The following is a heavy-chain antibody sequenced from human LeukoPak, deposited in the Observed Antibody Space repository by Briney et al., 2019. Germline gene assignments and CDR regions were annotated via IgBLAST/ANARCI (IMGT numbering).Heavy chain of an antibody. CDR2: ISGSGGST. CDR3: AKEGNRRRYYYDSSGYYYFDY. V-gene: IGHV3-23*01. D-gene: IGHD3-22*01. CDR1: GFTFSSYA. J-gene: IGHJ4*02. Sequence: GSLRLSCAASGFTFSSYAMSWVRQAPGKGLEWVSAISGSGGSTYYADSVKGRFTISRDNSKNTLYLQMNSLRAEDTAVYYCAKEGNRRRYYYDSSGYYYFDYWGQGTLVTVSS.